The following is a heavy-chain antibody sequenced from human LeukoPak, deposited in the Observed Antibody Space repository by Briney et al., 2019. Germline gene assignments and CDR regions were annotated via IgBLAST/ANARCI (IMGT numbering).Heavy chain of an antibody. D-gene: IGHD2-8*01. Sequence: SXXXXXXXYXHWVRQAPGXGLXXXGWINPDSGGTNYAQRFQXRVTMTRDTSISTAYMELSRLRSDDTAFYYCXXXXXXXXXXXXXXXNGAFDIWGQGTMVTVSS. CDR3: XXXXXXXXXXXXXXXNGAFDI. J-gene: IGHJ3*02. CDR1: XXXXXXXY. V-gene: IGHV1-2*02. CDR2: INPDSGGT.